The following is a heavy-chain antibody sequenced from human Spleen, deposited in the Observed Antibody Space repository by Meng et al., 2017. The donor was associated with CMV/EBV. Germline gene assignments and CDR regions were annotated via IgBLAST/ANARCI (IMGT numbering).Heavy chain of an antibody. J-gene: IGHJ4*02. D-gene: IGHD5-18*01. CDR2: ISSSGRDI. CDR1: GFTFSDDW. CDR3: AKLKGVDTAVVPPS. V-gene: IGHV3-21*01. Sequence: GESLKISCAASGFTFSDDWMNWVRQPPGKGLEWVSFISSSGRDIFYADSVKGRFTISRDNAKKSLYLQMSRLRAEDTAIYFCAKLKGVDTAVVPPSWGQGTLVTVSS.